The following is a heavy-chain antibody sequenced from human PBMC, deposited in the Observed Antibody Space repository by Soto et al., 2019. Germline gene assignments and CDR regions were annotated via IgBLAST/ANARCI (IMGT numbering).Heavy chain of an antibody. Sequence: SETLSLTCALSGGSLSSSNWWNWVRQPPGKGLEWIGQIYHSGTTNYSPSLKSRVTISLDKSKNQFSLNLSSVTAADTAVYYCARLTGYCGSTTCYDWFDSWGQGTLVTVSS. CDR3: ARLTGYCGSTTCYDWFDS. CDR1: GGSLSSSNW. J-gene: IGHJ5*01. CDR2: IYHSGTT. V-gene: IGHV4-4*02. D-gene: IGHD2-2*01.